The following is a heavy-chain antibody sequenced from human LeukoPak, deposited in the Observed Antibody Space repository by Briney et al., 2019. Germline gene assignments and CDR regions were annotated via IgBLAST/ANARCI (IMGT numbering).Heavy chain of an antibody. CDR3: ARQRYCSGGSCYSGSHF. V-gene: IGHV3-48*04. D-gene: IGHD2-15*01. CDR1: GFTFSSYS. J-gene: IGHJ4*02. Sequence: GGSLRLSCAASGFTFSSYSMNWVRQAPGKGLEWVSYISSSSSTIYYADSVKGRFTISRDNAKNSLYLQMNSLRAEDTAVYYCARQRYCSGGSCYSGSHFWGQGTLVTVSS. CDR2: ISSSSSTI.